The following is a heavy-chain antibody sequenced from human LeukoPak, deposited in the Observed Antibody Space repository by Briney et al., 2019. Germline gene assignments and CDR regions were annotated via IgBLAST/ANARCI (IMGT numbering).Heavy chain of an antibody. J-gene: IGHJ4*02. CDR2: ISASGTT. Sequence: SETLSLTCTVSGGSLSSGRNYWSWIRQPAGKGLEWIGRISASGTTKYSPSLKSRLTISVDTSKNQFSLKLSSVTAADTAVYYCARDPSGTYSSEAWFDYWGQGTLVTVSS. CDR3: ARDPSGTYSSEAWFDY. CDR1: GGSLSSGRNY. V-gene: IGHV4-61*02. D-gene: IGHD1-26*01.